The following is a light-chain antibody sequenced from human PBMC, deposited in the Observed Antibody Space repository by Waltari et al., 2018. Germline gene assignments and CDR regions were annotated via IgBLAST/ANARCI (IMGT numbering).Light chain of an antibody. J-gene: IGKJ4*01. V-gene: IGKV1-39*01. CDR3: QQSYSALT. CDR1: QSITID. Sequence: DIQMTQSPSSLSASVGDRVTITCRASQSITIDLNWYQHKPGKAPKLLIYAASSLQGGVPTRFSGSGSGTDFNLTISTLQPEDFATYYCQQSYSALTFGGGTKVEIK. CDR2: AAS.